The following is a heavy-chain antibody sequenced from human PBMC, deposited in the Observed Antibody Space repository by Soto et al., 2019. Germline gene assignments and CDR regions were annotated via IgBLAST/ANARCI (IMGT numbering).Heavy chain of an antibody. J-gene: IGHJ4*02. D-gene: IGHD5-18*01. V-gene: IGHV3-9*01. CDR1: GFTFDDYA. CDR3: AKDGPGRKLWIMPGNYFDY. Sequence: EVQLVESGGGLVQPGRSLRLSCAASGFTFDDYAMHWVRQAPGKGLEWVSGISWNSGSIGYADSVKGRFTISRDNAKNSLYLQMNSLRAEDTALYYCAKDGPGRKLWIMPGNYFDYWGQGTLVTVSS. CDR2: ISWNSGSI.